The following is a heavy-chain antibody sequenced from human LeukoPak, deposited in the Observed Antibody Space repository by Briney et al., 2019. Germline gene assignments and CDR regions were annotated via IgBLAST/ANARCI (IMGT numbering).Heavy chain of an antibody. CDR3: ARDRLARGYDPQSNYYYYGMDV. CDR2: ISSSSSYI. CDR1: GFTFSSYS. J-gene: IGHJ6*02. D-gene: IGHD5-12*01. Sequence: GGSLRLSCAASGFTFSSYSMNWVRQAPGKGLEWVSSISSSSSYIYYADSVKGRFTISRDNAKNSLYLQMNSLGAEDTAVYYCARDRLARGYDPQSNYYYYGMDVWGQGTTVTVSS. V-gene: IGHV3-21*01.